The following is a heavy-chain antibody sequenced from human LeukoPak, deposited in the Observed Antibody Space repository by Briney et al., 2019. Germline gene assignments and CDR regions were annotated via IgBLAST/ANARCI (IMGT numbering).Heavy chain of an antibody. V-gene: IGHV4-59*01. CDR1: GGPISSDY. CDR3: ARLVETMVRDREYYYYYGMDV. D-gene: IGHD3-10*01. Sequence: PSETLSLTCTVSGGPISSDYWSWIRQPPGKGLEWIGYIFYSGTTNYNPSLKSRVTISLDTSKNQFSLKVSSVSAADTAVYYCARLVETMVRDREYYYYYGMDVWGQGTTVTVSS. J-gene: IGHJ6*02. CDR2: IFYSGTT.